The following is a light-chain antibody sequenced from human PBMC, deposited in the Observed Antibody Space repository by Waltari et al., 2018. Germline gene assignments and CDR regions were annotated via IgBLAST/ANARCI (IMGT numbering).Light chain of an antibody. CDR2: AVS. Sequence: STFSQPPSLSLSPGQSLTLSCPGTTSYVVSFYLVSRYHQPPRQSLPLIISAVSKRPSGVSNRFSGSKSGNTDSLTITGIQAEDEVDYYCCAYAGSSTGVFGGGTKLTVL. CDR3: CAYAGSSTGV. V-gene: IGLV2-23*02. J-gene: IGLJ3*02. CDR1: TSYVVSFYL.